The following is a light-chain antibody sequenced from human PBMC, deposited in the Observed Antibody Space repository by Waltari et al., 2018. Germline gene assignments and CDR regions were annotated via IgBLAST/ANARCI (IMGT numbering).Light chain of an antibody. J-gene: IGKJ1*01. CDR1: QSVLYSSTNKNY. CDR2: WAS. V-gene: IGKV4-1*01. Sequence: DIVMTQSPDSLAVSLGERATINCKSSQSVLYSSTNKNYLAWYQQKPRQPPKLIIYWASTRESGVPDRFSGSGSGTDFTLTIGSLQAEDVAVYYCQQYYSTPWTFGQGTKVEIK. CDR3: QQYYSTPWT.